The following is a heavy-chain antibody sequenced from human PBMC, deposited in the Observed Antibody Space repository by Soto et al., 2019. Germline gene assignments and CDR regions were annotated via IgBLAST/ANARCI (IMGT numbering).Heavy chain of an antibody. CDR1: GFTFSSYA. J-gene: IGHJ6*03. CDR2: ISGSGGST. CDR3: AALEPSSPTYYYYYYMDV. D-gene: IGHD1-1*01. V-gene: IGHV3-23*01. Sequence: GGSLRLSCAASGFTFSSYAMSWVRQAPGKGLEWVSAISGSGGSTYYADSVKGRLTISRDNSKNTLYLQMNSLRAEDTAVYYCAALEPSSPTYYYYYYMDVWGKGTTVTVSS.